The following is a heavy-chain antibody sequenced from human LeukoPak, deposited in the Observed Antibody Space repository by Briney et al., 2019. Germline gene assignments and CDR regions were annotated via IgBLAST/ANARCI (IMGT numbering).Heavy chain of an antibody. D-gene: IGHD3-22*01. Sequence: KPSETLSLTCTVSGDSISGYYWSWIRQPAGKGLEWIARMSGSGSTNYNPSLKSRVTLSVDTSKNQFSLNLNSVTAADTAVYYCARDRTYYDSTGYYYDFWGQGTLVAVSS. V-gene: IGHV4-4*07. CDR3: ARDRTYYDSTGYYYDF. J-gene: IGHJ4*02. CDR1: GDSISGYY. CDR2: MSGSGST.